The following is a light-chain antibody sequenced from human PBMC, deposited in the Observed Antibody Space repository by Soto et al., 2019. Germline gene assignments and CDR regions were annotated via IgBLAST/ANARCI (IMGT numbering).Light chain of an antibody. CDR1: QGVSSH. CDR3: QHLNGYPIT. V-gene: IGKV1-9*01. CDR2: EVS. J-gene: IGKJ5*01. Sequence: IPFTQFPASLSASVGDRVTLDCRASQGVSSHLAWHQQKPGKAPKLLIYEVSTLQSGVPSRFSGSGSGTDFTLTISSLQPEDFATYYCQHLNGYPITFGQGTRLEIK.